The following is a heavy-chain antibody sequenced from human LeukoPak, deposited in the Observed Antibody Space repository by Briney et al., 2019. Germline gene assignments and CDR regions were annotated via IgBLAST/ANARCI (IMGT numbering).Heavy chain of an antibody. CDR1: GYTFTSYG. V-gene: IGHV1-18*01. CDR2: ISAYNGNT. Sequence: ASVKVSCNASGYTFTSYGISWVRQAPGQGLEWMGWISAYNGNTNYAQKLQGRVTMTTDTSTSTAYMELRSLRSDDTAVYYCARALNSSIAAPGDVWGKGTTVTVSS. J-gene: IGHJ6*04. D-gene: IGHD6-6*01. CDR3: ARALNSSIAAPGDV.